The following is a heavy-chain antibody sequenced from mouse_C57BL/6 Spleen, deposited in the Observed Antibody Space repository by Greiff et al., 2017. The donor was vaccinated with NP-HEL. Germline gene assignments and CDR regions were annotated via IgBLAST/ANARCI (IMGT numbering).Heavy chain of an antibody. CDR1: GYSITSGYY. Sequence: DVQLQESGPGLVKPSQSLSLTCSVTGYSITSGYYWNWIRQFPGNKLEWMGYISYDGSNNYNPSLKNRISITRDTSKNQFFLKLNSVTTEDTATYYCARDGNYDYDPFAYWGQGTLVTVSA. CDR2: ISYDGSN. D-gene: IGHD2-4*01. CDR3: ARDGNYDYDPFAY. V-gene: IGHV3-6*01. J-gene: IGHJ3*01.